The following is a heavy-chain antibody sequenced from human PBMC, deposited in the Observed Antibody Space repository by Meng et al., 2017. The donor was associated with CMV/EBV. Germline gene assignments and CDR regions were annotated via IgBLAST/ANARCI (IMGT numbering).Heavy chain of an antibody. J-gene: IGHJ4*02. CDR2: IIPIFGTA. Sequence: SVKVSCKASGCTFSSYAISWVRQAPGQGLEWMGGIIPIFGTANYAQKFQGRVTITTDESTSTAYMELSSLRSEDTAVYYCARDGVVGAYFDYWGQGTLVTVSS. V-gene: IGHV1-69*05. CDR1: GCTFSSYA. D-gene: IGHD1-26*01. CDR3: ARDGVVGAYFDY.